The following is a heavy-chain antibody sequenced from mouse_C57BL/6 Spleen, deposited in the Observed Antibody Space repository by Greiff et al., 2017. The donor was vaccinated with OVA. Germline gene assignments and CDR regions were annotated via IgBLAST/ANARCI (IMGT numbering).Heavy chain of an antibody. D-gene: IGHD2-4*01. J-gene: IGHJ3*01. Sequence: VQLQQSGAELARPGASVKLSCKASGYTFTSYGISWVKQRTEQGLEWIGEIYPRSGNTYYNEKFKGKATLTADKSSSTAYMELRSLTSEDSAVYFCARQGDDYDVFFFAYWGQGTLVTVSA. V-gene: IGHV1-81*01. CDR2: IYPRSGNT. CDR1: GYTFTSYG. CDR3: ARQGDDYDVFFFAY.